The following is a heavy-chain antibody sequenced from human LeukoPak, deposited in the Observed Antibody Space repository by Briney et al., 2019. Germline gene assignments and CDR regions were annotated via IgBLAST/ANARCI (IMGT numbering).Heavy chain of an antibody. Sequence: SETLSLTCVVYGGSFSGDYWSWIRQPPGKGLEWIGEINHSGGTNYNPSLKSRVIISADTSKNQFSLKLYSVTAADTAVYYCVRGLYCTSTNCYKDYWGQGTLVTVSS. D-gene: IGHD2-2*02. CDR1: GGSFSGDY. CDR2: INHSGGT. CDR3: VRGLYCTSTNCYKDY. V-gene: IGHV4-34*01. J-gene: IGHJ4*02.